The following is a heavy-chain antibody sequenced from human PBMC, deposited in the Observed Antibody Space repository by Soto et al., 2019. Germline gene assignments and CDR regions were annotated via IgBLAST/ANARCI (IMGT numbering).Heavy chain of an antibody. CDR3: ARDPHYYDNTDYLDY. CDR1: GSSTNSGDF. Sequence: PSETLSLTCAVSGSSTNSGDFWGWIRQPPGKGLEWIGSVFHSGTTYYNPSLKSRVIISVDTSKNQFSLNLHSVTAADTAVYYCARDPHYYDNTDYLDYWGQGTLVTVSS. V-gene: IGHV4-38-2*02. D-gene: IGHD3-22*01. J-gene: IGHJ4*02. CDR2: VFHSGTT.